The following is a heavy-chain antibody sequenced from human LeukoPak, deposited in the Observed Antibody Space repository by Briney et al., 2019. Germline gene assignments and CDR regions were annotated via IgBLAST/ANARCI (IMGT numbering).Heavy chain of an antibody. CDR1: GFTFSSYW. J-gene: IGHJ4*02. D-gene: IGHD3-10*01. V-gene: IGHV3-7*01. Sequence: GGSLRLSCAASGFTFSSYWMSWVRQAPGKGREWVANIKQDGSEKYYVDSVKGRSTISRDNAKNSLYLQMNSLRAEDTAVYYCARVWYYGSGSYYYFDYWGQGTLVTVSS. CDR2: IKQDGSEK. CDR3: ARVWYYGSGSYYYFDY.